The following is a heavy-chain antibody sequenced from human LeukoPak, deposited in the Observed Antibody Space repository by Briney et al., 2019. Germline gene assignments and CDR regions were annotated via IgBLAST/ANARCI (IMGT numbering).Heavy chain of an antibody. V-gene: IGHV4-34*01. D-gene: IGHD3-16*02. CDR2: INHSGST. CDR3: ARGGGLSTYNWFDP. CDR1: GGSFSGYY. Sequence: SETLSLTCAVYGGSFSGYYWSWIRQPPGKGLEWIGEINHSGSTNYNPSLKSRVTISVDTSKNQFSLKLSSVTAADTAVYYCARGGGLSTYNWFDPWGQGTLVTVSS. J-gene: IGHJ5*02.